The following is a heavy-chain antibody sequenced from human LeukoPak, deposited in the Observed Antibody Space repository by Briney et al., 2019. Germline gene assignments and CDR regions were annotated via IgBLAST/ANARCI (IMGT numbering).Heavy chain of an antibody. J-gene: IGHJ4*02. CDR3: ARGRRDTIWPAY. CDR1: GDSIRSYF. Sequence: SETLSLTCTVSGDSIRSYFWSWIRQPPGKGLEWIGYISYSGRTNYNPSLKSRVTISVDTSKNQVSLKLSSVTAADPAVYYCARGRRDTIWPAYWGQGTLVTVSS. D-gene: IGHD5-24*01. CDR2: ISYSGRT. V-gene: IGHV4-59*08.